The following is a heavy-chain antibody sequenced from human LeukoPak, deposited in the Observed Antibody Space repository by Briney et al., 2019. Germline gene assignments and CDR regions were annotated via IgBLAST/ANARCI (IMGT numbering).Heavy chain of an antibody. Sequence: PSETLSLTCTVSGGSISSYYWSWIRQPPGKGLEWIGYIYYSGSTNYNPSLKSRVTISVDTSKNQFSLKLSSVTAADTAVYYCARHRVTMMGNWFDPWGQGTLVTVSS. J-gene: IGHJ5*02. V-gene: IGHV4-59*08. CDR3: ARHRVTMMGNWFDP. CDR2: IYYSGST. CDR1: GGSISSYY. D-gene: IGHD3-22*01.